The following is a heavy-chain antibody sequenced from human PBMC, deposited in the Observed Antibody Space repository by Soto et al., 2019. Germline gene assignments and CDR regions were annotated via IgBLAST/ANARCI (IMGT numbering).Heavy chain of an antibody. Sequence: QVQLVESGGGVVQPGMSLRLSCATSGFSFSSHAMHWVRQAPGKGLEWVAQIWSDGSNRYYADSMRGRFTIYRDFSKNTAFLQMDSRRAEDTAVYYCARDGQNLAPYAFDMWGQGTLFTVSS. J-gene: IGHJ3*02. CDR1: GFSFSSHA. CDR2: IWSDGSNR. CDR3: ARDGQNLAPYAFDM. V-gene: IGHV3-33*01.